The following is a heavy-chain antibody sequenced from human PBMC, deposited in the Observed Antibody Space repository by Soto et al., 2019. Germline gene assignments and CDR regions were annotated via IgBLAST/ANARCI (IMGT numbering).Heavy chain of an antibody. J-gene: IGHJ6*02. CDR2: IKQDGIEK. Sequence: LXRSCAASTVTFISYWMSWVLHAPGKGLEWVANIKQDGIEKYYVDSVKGRFTISRDNAKNSLYLQMNSLRAEDTAVYYCARRGWMVRGVYYYYGMDVWGQGTTVTVSS. V-gene: IGHV3-7*03. CDR1: TVTFISYW. D-gene: IGHD3-10*01. CDR3: ARRGWMVRGVYYYYGMDV.